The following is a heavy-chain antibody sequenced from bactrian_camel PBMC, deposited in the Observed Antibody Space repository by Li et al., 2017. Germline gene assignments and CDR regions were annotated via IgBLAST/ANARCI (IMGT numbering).Heavy chain of an antibody. CDR3: VAEEPPLRQCYLPVHLTEWNN. J-gene: IGHJ4*01. V-gene: IGHV3S53*01. D-gene: IGHD2*01. CDR1: GYDIGSYS. Sequence: HVQLVESGGDSVQAGGSLTLSCKASGYDIGSYSMGWFRQHPSGNGRQGIAAVDSDGTTTYADSSKGRFTISRDNPKNTLFLQMNSLTPEDTATYYCVAEEPPLRQCYLPVHLTEWNNWGQGTQVTVS. CDR2: VDSDGTT.